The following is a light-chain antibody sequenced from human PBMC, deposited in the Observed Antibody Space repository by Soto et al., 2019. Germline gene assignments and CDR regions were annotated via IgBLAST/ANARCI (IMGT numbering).Light chain of an antibody. Sequence: QAVVTQEPSLTVSPGGTVTLTCASSTGPVTSGHYSNWFQQKPGQAPRALIHDTSNKHSWTPARFSGSLLGGKAALTLSGVQPEDEAEYYCLLYYSGPWVFGGGTKVTVL. CDR3: LLYYSGPWV. CDR2: DTS. J-gene: IGLJ3*02. V-gene: IGLV7-43*01. CDR1: TGPVTSGHY.